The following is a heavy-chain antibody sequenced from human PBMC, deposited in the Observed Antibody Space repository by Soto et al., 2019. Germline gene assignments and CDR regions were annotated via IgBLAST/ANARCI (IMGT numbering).Heavy chain of an antibody. Sequence: SETLSLTCAVYGGSFSGYYWSWIRQPPGKGLEWIGEINHSGSTNYNPSPKSRVTISVDTSKNQFSLKLSSVTAADTAVYYCARGTLLWFGKIYYYYGMDVWGQGTTVTVSS. D-gene: IGHD3-10*01. J-gene: IGHJ6*02. CDR3: ARGTLLWFGKIYYYYGMDV. CDR2: INHSGST. V-gene: IGHV4-34*01. CDR1: GGSFSGYY.